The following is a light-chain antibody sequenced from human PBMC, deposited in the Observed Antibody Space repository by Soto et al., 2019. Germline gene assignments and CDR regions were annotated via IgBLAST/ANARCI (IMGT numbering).Light chain of an antibody. J-gene: IGLJ3*02. V-gene: IGLV2-8*01. CDR1: SSDVGGYNY. CDR3: SSYAGSKFWV. Sequence: QSALTQPPPASGSPGQSVTISCTGTSSDVGGYNYVSWYQQNPGKAPKLRIYEVSKRPSGVPDRFSGSKSGNTATLTVSGLQAEDEDDYECSSYAGSKFWVVGEASKVAVL. CDR2: EVS.